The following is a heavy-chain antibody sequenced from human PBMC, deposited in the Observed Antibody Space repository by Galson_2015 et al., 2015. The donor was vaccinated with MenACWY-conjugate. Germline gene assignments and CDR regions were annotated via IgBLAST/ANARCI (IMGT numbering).Heavy chain of an antibody. Sequence: SLRLSCAVSGFTFSTYEMNWVRQAPGKGLEWLSYIGPSGSDIYYADSVKGRFTISRDNAKNSLYLQMNSLRAEDTAVYYCARDPPTVGVVIIPSYLDVRGKGPTVTVAS. CDR2: IGPSGSDI. CDR1: GFTFSTYE. V-gene: IGHV3-48*03. CDR3: ARDPPTVGVVIIPSYLDV. J-gene: IGHJ6*03. D-gene: IGHD3-3*01.